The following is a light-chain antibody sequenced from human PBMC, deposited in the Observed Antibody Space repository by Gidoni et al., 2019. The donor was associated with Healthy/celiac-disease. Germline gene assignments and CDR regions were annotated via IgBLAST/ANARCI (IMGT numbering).Light chain of an antibody. V-gene: IGKV3-15*01. CDR1: QSVSSN. CDR3: QQYNNWPRNT. CDR2: GAS. J-gene: IGKJ4*01. Sequence: EIVMTQSPATLSVSPGERATLSCRASQSVSSNLAWYQQKPGQAPRLLIYGASTRATGIPARFSGSGSGTEFTLTISSLQSEDFAVYYCQQYNNWPRNTFXGXTKVEIK.